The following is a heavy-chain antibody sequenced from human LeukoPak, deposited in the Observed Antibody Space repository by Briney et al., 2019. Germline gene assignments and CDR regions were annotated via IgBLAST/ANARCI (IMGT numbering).Heavy chain of an antibody. D-gene: IGHD3-3*01. CDR1: GRSISSYY. J-gene: IGHJ5*02. Sequence: SETLSPTCAVSGRSISSYYWIWIRQPPGKGLEWIGYIYYSWSTNYNPSLKRRVTISLDTSKKQCPLEPSSVTAADTAVYYCARHPYYDFWSGYYPLTWFDPWGRGTLVTV. CDR3: ARHPYYDFWSGYYPLTWFDP. V-gene: IGHV4-59*08. CDR2: IYYSWST.